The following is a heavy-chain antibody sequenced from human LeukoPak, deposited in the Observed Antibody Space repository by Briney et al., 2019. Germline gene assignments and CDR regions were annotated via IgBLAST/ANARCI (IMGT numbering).Heavy chain of an antibody. Sequence: PSETLSLTCSVSGDSISYFYWSWIRQAAGKGLEWIGRVASSGNTDYNASLKSRVTMSVDTSKNQLSLKVISVTAADTAVYYCARGVIAADGNDFDYWGQGTLVTVSS. CDR1: GDSISYFY. J-gene: IGHJ4*02. CDR2: VASSGNT. D-gene: IGHD6-13*01. CDR3: ARGVIAADGNDFDY. V-gene: IGHV4-4*07.